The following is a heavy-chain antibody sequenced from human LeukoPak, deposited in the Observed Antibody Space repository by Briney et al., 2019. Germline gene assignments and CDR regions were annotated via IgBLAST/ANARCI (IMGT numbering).Heavy chain of an antibody. CDR3: ARLSWLARTEYYFDY. J-gene: IGHJ4*02. Sequence: SETLSLTCTVSGGSISSSSYYWGWIRQPPGKGLEWIGSIYYSGSTYYNPSLKSRVTISVDTSKNQFSLKLSSVTAADTAVYYCARLSWLARTEYYFDYWGQGTLVTVSS. V-gene: IGHV4-39*01. CDR2: IYYSGST. CDR1: GGSISSSSYY. D-gene: IGHD6-13*01.